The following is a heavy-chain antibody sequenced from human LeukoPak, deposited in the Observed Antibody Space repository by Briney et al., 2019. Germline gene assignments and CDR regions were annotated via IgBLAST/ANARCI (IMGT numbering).Heavy chain of an antibody. J-gene: IGHJ6*02. CDR2: IYYSGST. CDR1: GGSISSGGYY. Sequence: SETLSLTCTVSGGSISSGGYYWSWIRQHPGKGLEWIGYIYYSGSTYYNPSLKSRVTISVDTSKDQFSLKLSSVTAADAAVYYCARVAIPGPKGDYGMDVWGQGTTVTVSS. D-gene: IGHD2-2*02. CDR3: ARVAIPGPKGDYGMDV. V-gene: IGHV4-31*03.